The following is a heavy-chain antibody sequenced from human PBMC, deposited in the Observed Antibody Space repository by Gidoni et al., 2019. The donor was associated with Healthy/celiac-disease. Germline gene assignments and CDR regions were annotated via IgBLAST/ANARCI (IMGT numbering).Heavy chain of an antibody. J-gene: IGHJ1*01. CDR1: GYPFTSYG. CDR2: ISAYNGNT. CDR3: ARAEDYYDSSGYKEYFQH. V-gene: IGHV1-18*01. D-gene: IGHD3-22*01. Sequence: QVQLVQSGAEVKKPGASVKVSCKASGYPFTSYGISWVRQAPGQGLEWMGWISAYNGNTNYAQKLQGRVTMTTDTSTSTAYMELRSLRSDDTAVYYCARAEDYYDSSGYKEYFQHWGQGTLVTVSS.